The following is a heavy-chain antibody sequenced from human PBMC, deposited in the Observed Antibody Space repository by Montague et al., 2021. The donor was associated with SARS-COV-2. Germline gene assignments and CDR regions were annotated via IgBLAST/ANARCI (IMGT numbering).Heavy chain of an antibody. CDR2: IGEINNGRXA. CDR3: ARGLMRYAVVDAAPRNASDV. CDR1: GGSFNGFH. Sequence: SETLSLTCAVLGGSFNGFHWGWIRQPPGKGLEWLGEIGEINNGRXAHYKPALTSRVTISLDPSKNQFYLQLTSLTAADTAVYFCARGLMRYAVVDAAPRNASDVWGQGTRVTVSS. V-gene: IGHV4-34*01. J-gene: IGHJ3*01. D-gene: IGHD2-15*01.